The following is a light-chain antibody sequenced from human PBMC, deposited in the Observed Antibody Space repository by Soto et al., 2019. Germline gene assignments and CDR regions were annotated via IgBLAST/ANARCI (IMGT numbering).Light chain of an antibody. CDR2: GAS. CDR3: QQYDNWPPWT. CDR1: QGVSNH. Sequence: EIVMTQSPATLSVSPGERATLSCRASQGVSNHLAWYQQKPGQAPRLLIYGASTRATGIPARFSGSGSGTEFTLTISSLQSEDCAVYCCQQYDNWPPWTFGQGTKVEIK. J-gene: IGKJ1*01. V-gene: IGKV3-15*01.